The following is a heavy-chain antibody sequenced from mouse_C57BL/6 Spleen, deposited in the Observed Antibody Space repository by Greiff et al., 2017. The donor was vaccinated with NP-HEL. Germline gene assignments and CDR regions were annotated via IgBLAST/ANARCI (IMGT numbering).Heavy chain of an antibody. CDR1: GYTFTDYN. D-gene: IGHD4-1*02. J-gene: IGHJ1*03. V-gene: IGHV1-22*01. CDR3: ARGTNWDVWYFDV. CDR2: INPNNGGT. Sequence: VQLQQSGPELVKPGASVKMSCKASGYTFTDYNMHWVKQSHGKSLEWIGYINPNNGGTSYNQKFKGKATLTVNKSSSTADMELRSLTSEDSAVYYCARGTNWDVWYFDVWGTGTTVTVSS.